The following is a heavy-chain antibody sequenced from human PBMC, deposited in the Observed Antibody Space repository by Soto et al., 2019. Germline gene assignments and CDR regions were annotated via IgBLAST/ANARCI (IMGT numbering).Heavy chain of an antibody. CDR2: IYHSGIT. CDR3: ARDAGCYDVDY. V-gene: IGHV4-39*02. CDR1: GGSVISSSDY. Sequence: SETLSLTCTVSGGSVISSSDYWVLIRQPPGKGLEWIGSIYHSGITYYNPSLKSRVTISVDRSNNQFSLKLSSVTAADKAVYYCARDAGCYDVDYWGQGTQVTVSS. J-gene: IGHJ4*02. D-gene: IGHD2-2*01.